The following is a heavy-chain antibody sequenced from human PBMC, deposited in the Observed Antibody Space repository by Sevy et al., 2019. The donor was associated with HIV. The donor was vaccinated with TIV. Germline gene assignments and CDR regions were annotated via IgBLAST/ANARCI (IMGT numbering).Heavy chain of an antibody. D-gene: IGHD3-22*01. V-gene: IGHV1-8*01. CDR1: GYTFTSYD. J-gene: IGHJ6*02. Sequence: ASVKVSCKASGYTFTSYDINWVRQATGQGLEWMGWMNSNSGNTGYAQKFQGRVTMTRNTSISTAYMDLSSLRSEDTAVYYCAGYYYDSSGYYDYNGMDVWGQGTTVTVSS. CDR2: MNSNSGNT. CDR3: AGYYYDSSGYYDYNGMDV.